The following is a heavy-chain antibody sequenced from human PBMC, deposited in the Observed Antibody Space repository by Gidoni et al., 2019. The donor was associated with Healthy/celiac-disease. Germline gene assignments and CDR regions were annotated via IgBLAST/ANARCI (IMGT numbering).Heavy chain of an antibody. D-gene: IGHD3-3*01. CDR1: GYTLTDLS. V-gene: IGHV1-24*01. CDR2: FDPEDGET. J-gene: IGHJ5*02. CDR3: ATDFWSGSNGRTIFSGWFDP. Sequence: QVQLVQSGAEVKKPGASVKVSCKVSGYTLTDLSMHWVRQAPGKGLEWMGGFDPEDGETIYAQKFQGRVTMTEDTSTDTAYRELSSLRSEDTAVYYCATDFWSGSNGRTIFSGWFDPWGQGTLVTVSS.